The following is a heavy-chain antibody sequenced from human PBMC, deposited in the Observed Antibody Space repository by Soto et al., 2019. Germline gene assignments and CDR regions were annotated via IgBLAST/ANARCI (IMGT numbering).Heavy chain of an antibody. J-gene: IGHJ4*02. V-gene: IGHV3-30-3*01. CDR1: GFTFSSYA. Sequence: QVQLVESGGGVVQPGRSLRLSCAASGFTFSSYAMHWVRQAPGKGLEWVAVISYDGSNKYYADSVKGRFTISRDNSKNTLYLQMNSLRAEDTAVYYCAREQRDGDNPDFDYWGQGTMVTVAS. CDR2: ISYDGSNK. CDR3: AREQRDGDNPDFDY.